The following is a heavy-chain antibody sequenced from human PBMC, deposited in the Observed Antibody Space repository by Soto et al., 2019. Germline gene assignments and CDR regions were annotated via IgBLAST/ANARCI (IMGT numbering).Heavy chain of an antibody. CDR2: IIPIFGTA. CDR3: ARSSTPGALD. Sequence: QVQLVQSGAEVKKPGSSVKVSCKAYGGSFSRYAIRWVRQALGQGLEWMGGIIPIFGTANYAQKFQGRVTITADESTSTAYKELSSLRSEDTAVYCCARSSTPGALDWGQVTLVTVSS. CDR1: GGSFSRYA. D-gene: IGHD3-10*01. V-gene: IGHV1-69*12. J-gene: IGHJ4*02.